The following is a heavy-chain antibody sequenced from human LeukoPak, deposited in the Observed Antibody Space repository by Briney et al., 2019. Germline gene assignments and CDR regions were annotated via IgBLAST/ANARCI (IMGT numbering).Heavy chain of an antibody. D-gene: IGHD3-3*01. CDR1: GYTFSSYW. CDR2: INQDGSEK. V-gene: IGHV3-7*01. CDR3: ALRRNFCFDY. J-gene: IGHJ4*02. Sequence: PGGSLRLSCEASGYTFSSYWTSWVRQAPGKGLEWVALINQDGSEKYYVDSVNGRFTISRDNAKNSVYLQMNSPSAEDTAVYYCALRRNFCFDYWGQGTLVTVSS.